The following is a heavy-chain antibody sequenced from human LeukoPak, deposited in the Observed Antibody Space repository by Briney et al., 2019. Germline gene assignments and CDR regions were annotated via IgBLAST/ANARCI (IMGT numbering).Heavy chain of an antibody. J-gene: IGHJ4*02. CDR2: IYYSGST. Sequence: SETLSLTCAVSGGSISSSSYYWGWIRQPPGKGLEWIGSIYYSGSTYYNPSLKSRVTISVDTSKNQFSLKLSSVTAADTAVYYCAKTLAYCDGDCSYPLFDYWGQGTLVTVSS. V-gene: IGHV4-39*01. CDR3: AKTLAYCDGDCSYPLFDY. CDR1: GGSISSSSYY. D-gene: IGHD2-21*02.